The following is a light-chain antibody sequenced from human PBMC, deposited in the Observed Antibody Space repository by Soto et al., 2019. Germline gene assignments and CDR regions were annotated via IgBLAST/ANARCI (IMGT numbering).Light chain of an antibody. CDR1: QTISSY. Sequence: DIQMTQSPSSLSASVGDRVTITFRASQTISSYLNWYQQKPGKAPKLLIYAASSLQSGVPSRFSGSASGTDFTLTNSSLQPEDYAIYYCQQSYSTPYTFGQGSKLEIK. CDR2: AAS. J-gene: IGKJ2*01. CDR3: QQSYSTPYT. V-gene: IGKV1-39*01.